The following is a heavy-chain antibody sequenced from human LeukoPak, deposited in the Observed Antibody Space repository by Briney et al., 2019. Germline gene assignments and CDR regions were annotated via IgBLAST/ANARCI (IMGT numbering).Heavy chain of an antibody. J-gene: IGHJ6*02. V-gene: IGHV3-66*01. CDR1: GFTVSSNY. CDR3: ARVVGGSYYGYYGMDV. CDR2: IYSGGST. D-gene: IGHD1-26*01. Sequence: GGSLRLSCAASGFTVSSNYMSWVRQAPGKGLEWVSVIYSGGSTYYADSVKGRFTISRDNAKNSLYLQMNSLRAEDTAVYYCARVVGGSYYGYYGMDVWGQGTTVTVSS.